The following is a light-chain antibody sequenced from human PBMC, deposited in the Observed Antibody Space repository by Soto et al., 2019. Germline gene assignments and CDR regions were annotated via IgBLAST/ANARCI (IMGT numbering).Light chain of an antibody. CDR1: QSVSSGY. V-gene: IGKV3-20*01. CDR2: GAS. CDR3: QQYGTSPWT. J-gene: IGKJ1*01. Sequence: DIVLTQSPGTLYLSPGERATLSCRASQSVSSGYLAWYQQRPGQAPRPLIYGASTRATGIPDRFSGSGSGTDFTLTISRLEPEDFAVYYCQQYGTSPWTFGQGTKVE.